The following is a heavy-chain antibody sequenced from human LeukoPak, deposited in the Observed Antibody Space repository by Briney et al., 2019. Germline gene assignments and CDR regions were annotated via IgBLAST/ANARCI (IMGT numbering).Heavy chain of an antibody. V-gene: IGHV3-11*06. J-gene: IGHJ5*02. CDR2: ISSSSSYT. Sequence: GGSLRLSCAVSGFTVSSNHMSWVRQAPGKGLEWVSYISSSSSYTNYADSVKGRFTISRDNAKNSLYLQMNSLRAEDTAVYYCAKVSLDWLLDPWGQGTLVTVSS. D-gene: IGHD3-9*01. CDR3: AKVSLDWLLDP. CDR1: GFTVSSNH.